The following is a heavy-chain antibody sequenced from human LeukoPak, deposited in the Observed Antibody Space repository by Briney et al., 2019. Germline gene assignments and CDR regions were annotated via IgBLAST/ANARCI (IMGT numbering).Heavy chain of an antibody. J-gene: IGHJ6*03. CDR2: IHYTGST. CDR3: ARGRVSSSTWYSTYYYFFYMDF. V-gene: IGHV4-59*01. CDR1: GGSISSYY. D-gene: IGHD4-11*01. Sequence: SETLSLTCTVSGGSISSYYWSWIRQPPRKGLEWIGYIHYTGSTNYNPSLKSRVTISVDTSKNQFSLRLSSVTAADTAVYFCARGRVSSSTWYSTYYYFFYMDFWGKGTTVTVSS.